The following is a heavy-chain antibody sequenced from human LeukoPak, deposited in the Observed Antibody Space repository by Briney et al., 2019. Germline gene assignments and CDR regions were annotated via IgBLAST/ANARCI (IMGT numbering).Heavy chain of an antibody. CDR3: ARLYDSSGYYHDAFDI. CDR1: GFTVSSNY. V-gene: IGHV3-53*01. J-gene: IGHJ3*02. CDR2: IYSGGST. D-gene: IGHD3-22*01. Sequence: GGSLRLSCAASGFTVSSNYMSWVRQAPGKGLEWVSVIYSGGSTYYADSVKGRFTISRDNSKNTLYLHMNSLRAEDTAVYYCARLYDSSGYYHDAFDIWGQGTMVTVSS.